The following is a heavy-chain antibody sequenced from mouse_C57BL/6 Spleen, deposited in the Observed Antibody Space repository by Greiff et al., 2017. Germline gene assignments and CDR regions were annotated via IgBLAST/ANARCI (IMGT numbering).Heavy chain of an antibody. CDR1: GYAFSSSW. Sequence: VQLQQSGPELVKPGASVKISCKASGYAFSSSWMNWVKQRPGKGLEWIGRIYPGDGDTNYNGKFKGKATLTADKSSSTAYMQLSSLTSEDSAVYFCAREDYYGSRGYAMDYGGQGTSVTVSS. CDR2: IYPGDGDT. D-gene: IGHD1-1*01. V-gene: IGHV1-82*01. J-gene: IGHJ4*01. CDR3: AREDYYGSRGYAMDY.